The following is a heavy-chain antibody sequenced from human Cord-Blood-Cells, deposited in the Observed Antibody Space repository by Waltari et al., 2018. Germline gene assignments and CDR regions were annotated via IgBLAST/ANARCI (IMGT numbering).Heavy chain of an antibody. V-gene: IGHV4-39*01. D-gene: IGHD7-27*01. CDR3: ARLTGDPGYFDY. Sequence: QLQLQESGPGLVKPSETLSRTCTVSGGSIRSSSYYWGWIRQPPGKGLEWIGSIYYSGSTYYNPSLKSRVTISVDTSKNQFSLKLSSVTAADTAVYYCARLTGDPGYFDYWGQGTLVTVSS. CDR2: IYYSGST. CDR1: GGSIRSSSYY. J-gene: IGHJ4*02.